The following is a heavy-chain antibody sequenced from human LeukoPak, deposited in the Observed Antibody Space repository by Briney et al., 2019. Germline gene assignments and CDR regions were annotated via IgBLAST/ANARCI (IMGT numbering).Heavy chain of an antibody. CDR2: IRIDSGNT. V-gene: IGHV3-48*01. CDR3: ARDYKYAFDN. CDR1: GFTFSDYS. J-gene: IGHJ4*02. D-gene: IGHD5-24*01. Sequence: GGSLRLSCAASGFTFSDYSMNWVRQAPGKGLEWISYIRIDSGNTNYADSVKGRFTIPGDKAKNSLYLQMNSLRVEDTAVYYCARDYKYAFDNWGQGTLVTVSS.